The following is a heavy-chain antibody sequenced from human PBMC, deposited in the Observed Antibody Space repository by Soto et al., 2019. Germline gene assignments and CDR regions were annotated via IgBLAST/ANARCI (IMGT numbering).Heavy chain of an antibody. Sequence: EVQLLESGGGLVQPGGSLRLSCAASGFTFSSYAMSWIRQAPGKGLEWVSAISGSGGSTYYADSVKGRFTISRDNSKNTLYLQMNSLRAEDTAVYYCAKDWLAVRGEPPTDWGQGTLVTVSS. CDR1: GFTFSSYA. J-gene: IGHJ4*02. CDR2: ISGSGGST. CDR3: AKDWLAVRGEPPTD. D-gene: IGHD3-10*01. V-gene: IGHV3-23*01.